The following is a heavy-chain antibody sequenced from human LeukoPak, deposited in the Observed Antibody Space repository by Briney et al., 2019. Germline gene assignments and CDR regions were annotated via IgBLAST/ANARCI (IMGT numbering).Heavy chain of an antibody. CDR3: ANLRGYGY. J-gene: IGHJ4*02. D-gene: IGHD5-18*01. Sequence: PGGSLRLSCAVSGFTFSLHRMSWVRQAPGKGLEWVANINEDGSEKYYVDSVRGRFTVSRGNAKNSLYLQMNSLRAEDTAVYYCANLRGYGYRGQGTLVTVSS. CDR2: INEDGSEK. V-gene: IGHV3-7*01. CDR1: GFTFSLHR.